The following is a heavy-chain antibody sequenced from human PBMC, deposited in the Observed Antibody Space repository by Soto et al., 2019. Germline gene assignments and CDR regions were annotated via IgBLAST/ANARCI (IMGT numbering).Heavy chain of an antibody. J-gene: IGHJ6*03. CDR2: INAGNGNT. D-gene: IGHD4-17*01. CDR1: GYTFTSYA. CDR3: ARGVDYGDYMPYGGMGYYYYYMDV. Sequence: GASLKVSCKASGYTFTSYAMHWVRQAPGQRLEWMGWINAGNGNTKYSQKFQGRVTITRDTSASTAYMELSSLRSEDTAVYYCARGVDYGDYMPYGGMGYYYYYMDVWGKGTTVTVSS. V-gene: IGHV1-3*01.